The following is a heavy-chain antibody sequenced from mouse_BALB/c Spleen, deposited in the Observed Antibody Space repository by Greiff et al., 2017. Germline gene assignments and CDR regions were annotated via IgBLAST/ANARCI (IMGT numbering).Heavy chain of an antibody. J-gene: IGHJ3*02. CDR1: GFTFSSYY. CDR3: ARRGANWVFGG. V-gene: IGHV5-6-2*01. D-gene: IGHD4-1*01. CDR2: INSNGGST. Sequence: EVKLVESGGGLVKLGGSLKLSCAASGFTFSSYYMSWVRQTPEKRLELVAAINSNGGSTYYPDTVKGRFTISRDNAKNTLYLQMSSLKSEDTALYYCARRGANWVFGGWGQGTLVTGSA.